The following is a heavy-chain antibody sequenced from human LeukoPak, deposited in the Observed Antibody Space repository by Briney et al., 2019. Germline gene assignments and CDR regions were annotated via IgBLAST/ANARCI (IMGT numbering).Heavy chain of an antibody. V-gene: IGHV3-23*01. J-gene: IGHJ4*02. CDR1: GFTFSSYG. CDR3: AKEFRPYYYDSSGYYLD. Sequence: PGGSLRLSCAASGFTFSSYGMSWVRQAPGKGLEWVSAISGSGGSTYYADSVKGRFTISRDNPKNTLYLQMNSLRAEDTAVYYCAKEFRPYYYDSSGYYLDWGQGTLVTVSS. CDR2: ISGSGGST. D-gene: IGHD3-22*01.